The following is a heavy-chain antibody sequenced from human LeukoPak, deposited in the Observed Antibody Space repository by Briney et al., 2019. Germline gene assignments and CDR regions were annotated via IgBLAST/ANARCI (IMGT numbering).Heavy chain of an antibody. Sequence: GGSLRLSCAASGFTFSIYGMHWVRQAPGKGLEWVALLAGDGVNIFYADSVKGRFTISRDNSKNTLYLQMNSLRPEDTAVYYCAKAAMYSNRWTPFDDWGQGTLVTVSS. CDR1: GFTFSIYG. V-gene: IGHV3-30*18. CDR2: LAGDGVNI. D-gene: IGHD2/OR15-2a*01. CDR3: AKAAMYSNRWTPFDD. J-gene: IGHJ4*02.